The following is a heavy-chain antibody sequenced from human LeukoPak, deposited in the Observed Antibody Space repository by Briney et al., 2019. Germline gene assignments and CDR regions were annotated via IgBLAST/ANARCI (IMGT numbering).Heavy chain of an antibody. Sequence: ASVKVSCKASGYTFTSYDINWVRQATGQGLEWMGWMNPNSGNTGYAQKFQGRVTMTRNTSISTAYMELSSLRSEDTAVYYCARGGAVGPTTVQPFDYWGQGTLVTVS. CDR3: ARGGAVGPTTVQPFDY. CDR1: GYTFTSYD. V-gene: IGHV1-8*01. CDR2: MNPNSGNT. D-gene: IGHD1-26*01. J-gene: IGHJ4*02.